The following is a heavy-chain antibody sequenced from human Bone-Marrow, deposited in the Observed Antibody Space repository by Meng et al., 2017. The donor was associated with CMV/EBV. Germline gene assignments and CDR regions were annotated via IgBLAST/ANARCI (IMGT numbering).Heavy chain of an antibody. CDR1: GGCICSSSYY. J-gene: IGHJ6*02. CDR2: IYYSGST. D-gene: IGHD2-15*01. CDR3: ASAYCSGGSPSCYYYYYGMDI. V-gene: IGHV4-39*07. Sequence: SETLSLTCIIPGGCICSSSYYWGWIRQPPGKGLEWIGNIYYSGSTYYNPSLKSRVTISVDTSKNQFSLKLSSVTAADTAVYYCASAYCSGGSPSCYYYYYGMDIWGQETTVTVSS.